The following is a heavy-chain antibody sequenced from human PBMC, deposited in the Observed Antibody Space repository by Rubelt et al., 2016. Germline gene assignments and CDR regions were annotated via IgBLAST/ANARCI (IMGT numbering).Heavy chain of an antibody. CDR2: IDPSDSYI. CDR3: GRGNSWYPL. Sequence: EVQLVQSGAEVKKPGESLKISCKGSGYSFTSYWIGWVRQTPGKGLEWMGRIDPSDSYINYSPSFQGHVTISADKSISTAYLQWSSLTASDTAMYYCGRGNSWYPLWGQGTLVTVSS. D-gene: IGHD6-13*01. J-gene: IGHJ4*02. V-gene: IGHV5-10-1*01. CDR1: GYSFTSYW.